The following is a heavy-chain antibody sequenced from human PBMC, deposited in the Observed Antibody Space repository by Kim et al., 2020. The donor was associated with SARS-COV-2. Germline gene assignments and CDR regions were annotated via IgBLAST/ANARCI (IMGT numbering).Heavy chain of an antibody. CDR1: GYSFTSYW. CDR2: IYPGDSDT. CDR3: ARHSYYDILTGYSYGMDV. D-gene: IGHD3-9*01. J-gene: IGHJ6*02. Sequence: GESLKISCKGSGYSFTSYWIGWVRQMPGKGLEWMGIIYPGDSDTRYSPSFQGQVTISADKSISTAYLQWSSLKASDTAMYYCARHSYYDILTGYSYGMDVWGQGTTVTVSS. V-gene: IGHV5-51*01.